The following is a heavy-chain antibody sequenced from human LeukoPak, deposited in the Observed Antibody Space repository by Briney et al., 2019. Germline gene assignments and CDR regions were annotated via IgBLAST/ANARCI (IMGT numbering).Heavy chain of an antibody. Sequence: ASVKVSCKASGYTFTSYGISWVRQAPGQGLEWMGWISAYNGNTNYAQKLQGRVTMTTDTSTSTAYMELRSLRSDDTAVYYCARKPHSYNWNQGFDYWGQGTLVTVSS. J-gene: IGHJ4*02. D-gene: IGHD1-20*01. CDR1: GYTFTSYG. CDR3: ARKPHSYNWNQGFDY. V-gene: IGHV1-18*01. CDR2: ISAYNGNT.